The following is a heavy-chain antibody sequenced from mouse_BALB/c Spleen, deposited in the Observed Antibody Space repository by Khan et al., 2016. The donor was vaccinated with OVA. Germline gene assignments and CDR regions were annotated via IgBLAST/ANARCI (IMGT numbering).Heavy chain of an antibody. CDR2: VSTGGSYT. D-gene: IGHD1-1*01. V-gene: IGHV5-6*01. Sequence: EVELVESGGDLVKPGGSLKLSCAASGFTFSTYGMSWVRQTPVKRLEWVATVSTGGSYTYYPDSVKGRFTISSTNAKNTLYLQMSGLKSEDTAMFYCTRLAYYYDSEGFAYWGQGTLVTVSA. CDR3: TRLAYYYDSEGFAY. J-gene: IGHJ3*01. CDR1: GFTFSTYG.